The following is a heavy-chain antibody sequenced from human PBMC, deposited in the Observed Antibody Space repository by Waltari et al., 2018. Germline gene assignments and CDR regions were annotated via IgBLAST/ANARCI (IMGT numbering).Heavy chain of an antibody. J-gene: IGHJ4*02. CDR1: GYTFTSYY. D-gene: IGHD3-22*01. V-gene: IGHV1-46*01. Sequence: QVQLVQSGAEVKKPGASVKVSCKASGYTFTSYYMHWVRQAPGQGLEWMGIINPSGGSTSYAQKFQGRVTMTRDTSTSTVYMELSSLRSEDTAVYYCAREWDYYDSSGYPGPGFDYWGQGTLVTVSS. CDR3: AREWDYYDSSGYPGPGFDY. CDR2: INPSGGST.